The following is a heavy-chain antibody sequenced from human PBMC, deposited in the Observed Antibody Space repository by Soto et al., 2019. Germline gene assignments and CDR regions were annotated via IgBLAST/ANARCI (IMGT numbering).Heavy chain of an antibody. J-gene: IGHJ4*02. V-gene: IGHV3-23*01. CDR2: VSIGGST. CDR3: AKRRGAGGHFDY. D-gene: IGHD2-15*01. CDR1: GFIFSSYA. Sequence: VGSLRLSCAASGFIFSSYAMGWVRQGPGKGLEWVAVVSIGGSTHYADSVRGRFTISRDNSKNTLSLQMNSLTAEDTAVYFCAKRRGAGGHFDYWGQGALVTVSS.